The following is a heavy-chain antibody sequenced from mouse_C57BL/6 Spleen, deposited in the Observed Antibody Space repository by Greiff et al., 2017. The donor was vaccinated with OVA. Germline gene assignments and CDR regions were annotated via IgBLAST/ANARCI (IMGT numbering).Heavy chain of an antibody. V-gene: IGHV5-4*01. D-gene: IGHD2-4*01. CDR1: GFTFSSYA. J-gene: IGHJ3*01. Sequence: DVKLVESGGGLVKPGGSLKLSCAASGFTFSSYAMSWVRQTPEKRLEWVATISDGGSYTYYPDNVKGRFTISRDNAKNNLYLQMSHLKSEDTAMYYCARDGDYDGEAWFAYWGQGTLVTVSA. CDR2: ISDGGSYT. CDR3: ARDGDYDGEAWFAY.